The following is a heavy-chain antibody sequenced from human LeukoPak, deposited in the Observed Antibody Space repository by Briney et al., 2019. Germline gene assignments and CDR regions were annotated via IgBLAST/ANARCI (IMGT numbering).Heavy chain of an antibody. Sequence: PGTSLRLSCAASGFTFSGYGMHWVRQAPGKGLEWVAVISYDGSNQYYADSVRVRFTISRDNSKNTLYLQMNSLRAEDTAVYYCAKGDYGGYSHGFDIWGQGTMVTVSS. CDR2: ISYDGSNQ. V-gene: IGHV3-30*18. CDR1: GFTFSGYG. CDR3: AKGDYGGYSHGFDI. D-gene: IGHD4-23*01. J-gene: IGHJ3*02.